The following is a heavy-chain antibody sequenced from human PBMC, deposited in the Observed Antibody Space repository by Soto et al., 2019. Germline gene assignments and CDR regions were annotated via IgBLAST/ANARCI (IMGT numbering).Heavy chain of an antibody. CDR2: IIPIFGTA. CDR1: GGTFSSYA. V-gene: IGHV1-69*06. D-gene: IGHD3-3*01. Sequence: SVKVSCKASGGTFSSYAISWVRQAPGQGLEWMGGIIPIFGTANYAQKFQGRVTITADKSTSTAYMELSSLRSEDTAVYYCARDGVDFWSGYYITSPHGTYYYYGMDVWGQGTRVTGSS. CDR3: ARDGVDFWSGYYITSPHGTYYYYGMDV. J-gene: IGHJ6*02.